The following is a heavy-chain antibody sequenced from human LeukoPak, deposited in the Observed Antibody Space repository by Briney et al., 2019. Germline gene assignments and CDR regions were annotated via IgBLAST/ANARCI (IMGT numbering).Heavy chain of an antibody. Sequence: QAGGSLRLSCAASGFTFSSYVMSWVRQAPGKGLEWVSVIYSGGSTDYADSVKGRFTISRDNLKNTLYLQMNTLRAEDTAVYYCARGPAGYNWGQGTLVTVSS. CDR1: GFTFSSYV. CDR2: IYSGGST. J-gene: IGHJ4*02. CDR3: ARGPAGYN. D-gene: IGHD1-1*01. V-gene: IGHV3-53*01.